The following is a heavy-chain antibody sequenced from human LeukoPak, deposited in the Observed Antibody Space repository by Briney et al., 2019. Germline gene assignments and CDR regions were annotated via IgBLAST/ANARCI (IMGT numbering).Heavy chain of an antibody. CDR1: GFTFSSYG. V-gene: IGHV3-30*03. Sequence: GGSLRLSCAASGFTFSSYGMHWVRQAPGKGLEWVAVISYDGSNKYYADSVKGRFTISRDNSKNTLYLQMNNLRAEDTAVYYCVRGGPSTWSWGQGTLVTVSS. D-gene: IGHD2-15*01. J-gene: IGHJ5*02. CDR3: VRGGPSTWS. CDR2: ISYDGSNK.